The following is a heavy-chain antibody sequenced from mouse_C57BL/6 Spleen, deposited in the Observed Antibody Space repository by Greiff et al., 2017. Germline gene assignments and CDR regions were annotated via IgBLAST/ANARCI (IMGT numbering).Heavy chain of an antibody. J-gene: IGHJ2*01. CDR3: ARPLYYGNYPFDY. V-gene: IGHV5-17*01. CDR2: ISRGSSTI. CDR1: GFTFSDYG. Sequence: EVKLVESGGGLVKPGGSLKLSCAASGFTFSDYGMHWVRQAPETGLEWVAYISRGSSTIYYADTVKGRFTISRDNAKNTLYLQMTSLRSEDTAMYYCARPLYYGNYPFDYWGQGTTLTVSS. D-gene: IGHD2-1*01.